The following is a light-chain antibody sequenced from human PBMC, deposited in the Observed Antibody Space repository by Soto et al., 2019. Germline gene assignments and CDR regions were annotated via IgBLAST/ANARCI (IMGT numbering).Light chain of an antibody. CDR3: CSYAGRHTGVV. V-gene: IGLV2-11*01. J-gene: IGLJ2*01. CDR1: NSGVGGYNY. CDR2: DAN. Sequence: QSVLTQPRSVSGSPGHSITISCTGTNSGVGGYNYVSWYQQHPGKAPKLMIYDANKRPSGVPDRFSGSKSGNTASLTISGLQAEDEADYYCCSYAGRHTGVVFGGGTKLTVL.